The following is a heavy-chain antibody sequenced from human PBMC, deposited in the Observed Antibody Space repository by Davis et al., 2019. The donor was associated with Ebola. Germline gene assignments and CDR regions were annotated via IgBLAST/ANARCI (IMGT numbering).Heavy chain of an antibody. Sequence: SVKVSCKASGYTFTSYGISWVRQAPGQGLEWMGGIIQIFGTANYAQKFQGRVTITADKSTSTAYMELSSLRSEDTAVYYCAGWGSYRYHDAFDIWGQGTMVTVSS. J-gene: IGHJ3*02. CDR3: AGWGSYRYHDAFDI. D-gene: IGHD3-16*02. CDR1: GYTFTSYG. CDR2: IIQIFGTA. V-gene: IGHV1-69*06.